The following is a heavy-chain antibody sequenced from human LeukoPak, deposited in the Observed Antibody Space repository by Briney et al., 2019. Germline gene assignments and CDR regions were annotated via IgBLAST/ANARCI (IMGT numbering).Heavy chain of an antibody. J-gene: IGHJ5*02. CDR3: ARESCSGGSCYHNWFDP. D-gene: IGHD2-15*01. Sequence: GGSLRLSCAAPGFTFSSYWMSWVRQAPGKGLEWVANINQDGSEKYYVDSVKGRFTISRDNAKNSLYLQMNSLRAEDTAVYYCARESCSGGSCYHNWFDPWGQGTLVTVSS. CDR2: INQDGSEK. V-gene: IGHV3-7*01. CDR1: GFTFSSYW.